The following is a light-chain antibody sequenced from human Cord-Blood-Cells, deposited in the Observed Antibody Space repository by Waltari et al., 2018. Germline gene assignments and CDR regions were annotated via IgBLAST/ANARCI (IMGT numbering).Light chain of an antibody. CDR3: QQYYSYPPFT. Sequence: IRMTQSPSSFSESTGDRVTITCRASQGISSYLAWYQQKPGKAPKLLIYAASTLQSGVPSRFSGSGSGTDFTLTISCLQSEDFSTYYCQQYYSYPPFTFGQGTKLEIK. J-gene: IGKJ2*01. CDR1: QGISSY. CDR2: AAS. V-gene: IGKV1-8*01.